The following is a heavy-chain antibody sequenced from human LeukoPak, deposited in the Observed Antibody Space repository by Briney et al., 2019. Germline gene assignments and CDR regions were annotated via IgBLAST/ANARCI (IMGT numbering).Heavy chain of an antibody. J-gene: IGHJ3*02. V-gene: IGHV1-69*04. CDR3: AREIVVAQSDAFDI. Sequence: SVKVSCKASGGTFSSYAISWVRQAPGQGLEWMGRIIPILGIANYAQKFQGRVTITADKFTSTAYMELSSLRSEDTAVYYCAREIVVAQSDAFDIWGQGTMVTVSS. CDR2: IIPILGIA. D-gene: IGHD3-22*01. CDR1: GGTFSSYA.